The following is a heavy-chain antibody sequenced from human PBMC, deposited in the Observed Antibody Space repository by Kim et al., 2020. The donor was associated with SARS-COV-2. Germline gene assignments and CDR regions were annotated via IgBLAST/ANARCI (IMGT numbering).Heavy chain of an antibody. Sequence: SETLSLTCTVSGGSISSGGYYWSWIRQHPGKGLEWIGYIYYSGSTYYNPSLKSRVTISVDTSKNQFSLKLSSVTAADTAVYYCARVKRYSSSVRSSRRGGMDVWGQGTTVTVSS. J-gene: IGHJ6*02. V-gene: IGHV4-31*03. D-gene: IGHD6-6*01. CDR2: IYYSGST. CDR1: GGSISSGGYY. CDR3: ARVKRYSSSVRSSRRGGMDV.